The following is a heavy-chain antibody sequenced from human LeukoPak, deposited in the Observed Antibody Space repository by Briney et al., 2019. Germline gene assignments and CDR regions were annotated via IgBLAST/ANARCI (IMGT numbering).Heavy chain of an antibody. J-gene: IGHJ4*02. CDR2: IYFSGGNT. Sequence: PGGSLRLSCAASGFTFSNYAMSWVRQAPGKGLEWVSSIYFSGGNTYSADSVEGRFTISRDNSRNTLYLQMNSLRAEDTAVYYCVKDQGEAIVPRRFDYWGQGTLVTVSS. CDR1: GFTFSNYA. V-gene: IGHV3-23*01. CDR3: VKDQGEAIVPRRFDY. D-gene: IGHD6-6*01.